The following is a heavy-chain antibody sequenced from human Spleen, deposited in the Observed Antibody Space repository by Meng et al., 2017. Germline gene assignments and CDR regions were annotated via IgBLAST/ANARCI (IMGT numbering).Heavy chain of an antibody. D-gene: IGHD6-13*01. Sequence: GSLRLSCTVSGGSMSRYYWSWIRQSPGKGLEWIGYIYRGSTNYNPSLKSRVTISVDTSKNQFSLKLTSVTAADTAVYYCASVSSSGDLVYWGQGTLVTVSS. V-gene: IGHV4-59*01. CDR1: GGSMSRYY. J-gene: IGHJ4*02. CDR3: ASVSSSGDLVY. CDR2: IYRGST.